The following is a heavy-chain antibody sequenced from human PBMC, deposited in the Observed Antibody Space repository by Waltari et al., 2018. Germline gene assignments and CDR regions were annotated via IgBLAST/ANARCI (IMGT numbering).Heavy chain of an antibody. Sequence: QVQLQESGPGLVKPSETLSLTCSVSGGSISTYYWNWIRQPAATGLEWIWRIYTGGSTNYNPSLKSRVTMSVDTSKKQFSLKLSSVTAADTAVYYCATYGSGYYTDAFDIWGQGTMVTVSS. D-gene: IGHD3-22*01. CDR1: GGSISTYY. J-gene: IGHJ3*02. CDR2: IYTGGST. V-gene: IGHV4-4*07. CDR3: ATYGSGYYTDAFDI.